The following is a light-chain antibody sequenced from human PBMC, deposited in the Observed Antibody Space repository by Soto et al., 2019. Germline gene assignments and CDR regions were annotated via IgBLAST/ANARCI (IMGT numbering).Light chain of an antibody. CDR3: QQRSVWPIT. Sequence: EIVLTQSPATLSLSPGERATLSCRASQSVSSSLAWYQQKPGQAPRLLIYDASNRATGIPVRFSGSGSGTDFTLTISSLQPEDFAAYYCQQRSVWPITFGQGTRLEIK. CDR1: QSVSSS. J-gene: IGKJ5*01. V-gene: IGKV3-11*01. CDR2: DAS.